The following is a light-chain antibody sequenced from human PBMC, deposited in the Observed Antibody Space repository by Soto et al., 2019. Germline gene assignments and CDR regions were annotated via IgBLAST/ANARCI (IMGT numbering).Light chain of an antibody. CDR3: QVWDSRSPLWV. CDR1: NIGTMS. CDR2: DDS. V-gene: IGLV3-21*02. J-gene: IGLJ3*02. Sequence: SYELTQPPSVAVAPGQTAWITGGGNNIGTMSVHCYQQKPGQAPVLVVYDDSDRPSGIPERFSGSNSGNTATLTIARVEGGDEADYYGQVWDSRSPLWVFGGGTQLTGL.